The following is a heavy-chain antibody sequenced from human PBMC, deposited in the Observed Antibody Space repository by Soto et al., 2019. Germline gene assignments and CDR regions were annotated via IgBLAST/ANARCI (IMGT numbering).Heavy chain of an antibody. CDR2: IIPILGIA. CDR1: GGTFSSYT. V-gene: IGHV1-69*04. CDR3: ARDSGAHIVVVPAALDY. D-gene: IGHD2-2*01. Sequence: ASVKVSCKASGGTFSSYTISWVRQAPGQGLEWMGRIIPILGIANYAQKFQGRVTITADKSTSTAYMELSSLRSEDTAVYYCARDSGAHIVVVPAALDYWGQGTLVTVSS. J-gene: IGHJ4*02.